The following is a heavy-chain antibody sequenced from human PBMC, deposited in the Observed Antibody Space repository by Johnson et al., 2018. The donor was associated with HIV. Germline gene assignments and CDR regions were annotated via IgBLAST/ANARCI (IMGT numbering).Heavy chain of an antibody. CDR2: INNNASSV. D-gene: IGHD3-10*01. CDR3: ASFWATGAFDI. J-gene: IGHJ3*02. CDR1: GFTFSDYY. V-gene: IGHV3-11*04. Sequence: QVQLVESGGGLVKPGGSLRLSCAASGFTFSDYYMTCIRQAPGKGLEWVSYINNNASSVYYADSVKGRFTISRDNAKNSLYLQMNSLRAEDTAVYYCASFWATGAFDIWGQGTMVTVSS.